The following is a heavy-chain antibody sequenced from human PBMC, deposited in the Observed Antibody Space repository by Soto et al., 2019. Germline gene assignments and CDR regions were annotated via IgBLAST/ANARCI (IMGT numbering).Heavy chain of an antibody. CDR2: ISSSSSYI. D-gene: IGHD3-22*01. CDR1: GFTFSSYS. CDR3: ARDPSQDYYDSSGYYPFDY. V-gene: IGHV3-21*01. Sequence: GGSLRLSCAASGFTFSSYSMNWVRQAPGKGLEWVSSISSSSSYIYYADSVKGRFTISRDNAKNSLYLQMNSLRAEDTAVYYCARDPSQDYYDSSGYYPFDYWGQGTLVTVSS. J-gene: IGHJ4*02.